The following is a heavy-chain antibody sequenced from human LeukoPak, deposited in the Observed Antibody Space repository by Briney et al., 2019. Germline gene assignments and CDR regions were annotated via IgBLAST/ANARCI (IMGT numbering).Heavy chain of an antibody. J-gene: IGHJ6*03. Sequence: PGGSLRLSCAAAGFIFNSYGMTWVRQAPGEGLEWVSGINWNGDSTAYAYSVKGRFTISRDKAKNSLYLQMNSLRAEDTALYYCVRETPIAVAGTIYYYYYMDVWGKGTTVTVSS. CDR2: INWNGDST. CDR3: VRETPIAVAGTIYYYYYMDV. CDR1: GFIFNSYG. V-gene: IGHV3-20*04. D-gene: IGHD6-19*01.